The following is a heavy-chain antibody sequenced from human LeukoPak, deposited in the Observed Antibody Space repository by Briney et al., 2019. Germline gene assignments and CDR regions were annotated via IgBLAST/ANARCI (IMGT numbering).Heavy chain of an antibody. J-gene: IGHJ4*02. D-gene: IGHD3-10*01. V-gene: IGHV3-11*06. CDR3: ARGDYYGSGSYYKFDY. CDR1: GFTFSDYY. CDR2: ISSSSSYT. Sequence: RPGGSLRLSCAASGFTFSDYYMSWIRQAPGKALEWVSYISSSSSYTNYADSVKGRFTISRDNAKNSLYLQMNSLRAEDTAVYYCARGDYYGSGSYYKFDYWGQGTLVTVSS.